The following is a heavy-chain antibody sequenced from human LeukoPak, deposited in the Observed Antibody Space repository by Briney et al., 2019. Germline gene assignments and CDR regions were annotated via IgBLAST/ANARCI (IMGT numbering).Heavy chain of an antibody. CDR2: NNGDGSTT. V-gene: IGHV3-74*01. J-gene: IGHJ5*02. CDR3: ARDPRNAGLAP. CDR1: GFSLSGYW. Sequence: GGSLRLSCVASGFSLSGYWMYWVRQAPGKGLMYISRNNGDGSTTNYADVVKGRFTMSRDNVKNTLYLQVNSLRVEDTAVYYCARDPRNAGLAPWGQGTLVTVSS.